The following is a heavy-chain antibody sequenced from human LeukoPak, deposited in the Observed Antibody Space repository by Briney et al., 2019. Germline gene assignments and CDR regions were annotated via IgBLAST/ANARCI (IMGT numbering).Heavy chain of an antibody. CDR2: IAYDGSSK. CDR1: GFTFNTYG. J-gene: IGHJ4*02. D-gene: IGHD3-9*01. Sequence: GRSLRLSCAASGFTFNTYGMHWVRQAPGKGLEWVAAIAYDGSSKYHADSVKGRFTISRDNAENSLYLQMNSLRAEDTALYYCAKDMRDILTGPDYWGQGTLVTVSS. V-gene: IGHV3-30*18. CDR3: AKDMRDILTGPDY.